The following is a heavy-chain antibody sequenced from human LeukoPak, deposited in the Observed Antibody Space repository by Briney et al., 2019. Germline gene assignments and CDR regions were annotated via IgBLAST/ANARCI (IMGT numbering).Heavy chain of an antibody. CDR3: ARLSDFWSPYKRNYYYYMDV. J-gene: IGHJ6*03. CDR1: GGSLSSYY. D-gene: IGHD3-3*01. Sequence: PSETLSLTCTVCGGSLSSYYWSWIRQPPGKGLEWIGYVYYTGCTNYNPSLKSRVAISIDTCRNQFCLMLSSVTAADTAVYYCARLSDFWSPYKRNYYYYMDVWGKGTTVTVSS. V-gene: IGHV4-59*08. CDR2: VYYTGCT.